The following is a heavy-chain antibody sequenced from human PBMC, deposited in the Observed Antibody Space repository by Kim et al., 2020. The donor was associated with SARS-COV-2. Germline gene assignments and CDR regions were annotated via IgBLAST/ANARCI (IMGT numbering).Heavy chain of an antibody. D-gene: IGHD3-22*01. V-gene: IGHV3-30*04. CDR3: ARDGYYYDSSGYYGADY. Sequence: GGSLRLSCAASGFTFSSYAMHWVRQAPGKGLEWVAVISYDGSNKYYADSVKGRFTISRDNSKNTLYLQMNSLRAEDTAVYYCARDGYYYDSSGYYGADYWGQGTLVTVSS. CDR2: ISYDGSNK. J-gene: IGHJ4*02. CDR1: GFTFSSYA.